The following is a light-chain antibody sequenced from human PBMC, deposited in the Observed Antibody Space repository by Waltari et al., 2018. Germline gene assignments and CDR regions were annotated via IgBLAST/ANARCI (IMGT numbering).Light chain of an antibody. Sequence: QSALTQPASVSASPGQSITISCTGTRDDIGSDSYFTWYHQPPGKVPQLIIYDLTVRPSGVSNRFSGSKSGSTASLTVSGLQAEDEGLFYCSAYTSRGTLKFGGGTRVTVL. J-gene: IGLJ2*01. CDR2: DLT. CDR3: SAYTSRGTLK. CDR1: RDDIGSDSY. V-gene: IGLV2-14*03.